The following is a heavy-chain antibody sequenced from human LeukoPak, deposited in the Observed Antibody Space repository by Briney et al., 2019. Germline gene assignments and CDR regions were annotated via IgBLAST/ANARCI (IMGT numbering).Heavy chain of an antibody. D-gene: IGHD6-19*01. CDR1: GGSISSYY. CDR3: ARELTYGYSSMVFDY. J-gene: IGHJ4*02. CDR2: IYYSAST. V-gene: IGHV4-59*01. Sequence: SETLSLTCTVSGGSISSYYWSWIRQPRGKGLEWIGYIYYSASTNYNPSLKSRVTISVDTSKNQFSLKLSSVTASDPAVYYCARELTYGYSSMVFDYWGQGTLVTVSS.